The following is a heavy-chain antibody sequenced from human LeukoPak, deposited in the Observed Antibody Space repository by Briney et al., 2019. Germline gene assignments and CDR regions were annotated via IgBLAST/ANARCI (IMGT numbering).Heavy chain of an antibody. CDR3: ARGYCSGGTCYLVENWLDP. Sequence: TSVKVSCQASVYTLTAYYIYWVRQAPGKGRAWMGRINHNSGGTDFAQNFQGRVTMTRDTSISTAYMELSRLRSDDTAVYYCARGYCSGGTCYLVENWLDPWGQGTLVTVSS. CDR2: INHNSGGT. V-gene: IGHV1-2*06. J-gene: IGHJ5*02. D-gene: IGHD2-15*01. CDR1: VYTLTAYY.